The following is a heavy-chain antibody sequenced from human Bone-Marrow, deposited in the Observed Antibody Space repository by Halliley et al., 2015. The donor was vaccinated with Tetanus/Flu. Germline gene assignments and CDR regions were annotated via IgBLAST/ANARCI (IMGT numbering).Heavy chain of an antibody. V-gene: IGHV5-10-1*01. CDR3: MRLGSGWFSA. Sequence: LGGMGRIDPSDSYTDYSPSVQGHVTISIDKSLSTAYLQWSSLKASDTAMYYCMRLGSGWFSAWGQGTPVTVSS. CDR2: IDPSDSYT. J-gene: IGHJ5*02. D-gene: IGHD2-15*01.